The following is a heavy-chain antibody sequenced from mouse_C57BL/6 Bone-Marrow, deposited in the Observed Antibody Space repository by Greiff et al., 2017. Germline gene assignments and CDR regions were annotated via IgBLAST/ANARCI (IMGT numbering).Heavy chain of an antibody. CDR3: ASQFGRDYYGSSDY. CDR1: GYTFTSYW. V-gene: IGHV1-7*01. D-gene: IGHD1-1*01. CDR2: INPSSGYT. Sequence: QVQLKQSGAELAKPGASVKLSCKASGYTFTSYWMHWVKQRSGQGLEWIGYINPSSGYTKYNQKFKDKATLTADKSSSTAYMQLSRLTYEDSAVYYCASQFGRDYYGSSDYWGEGTTLTVSA. J-gene: IGHJ2*01.